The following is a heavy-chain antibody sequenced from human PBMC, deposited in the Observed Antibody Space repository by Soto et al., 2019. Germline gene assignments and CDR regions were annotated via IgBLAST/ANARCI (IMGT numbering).Heavy chain of an antibody. V-gene: IGHV1-69*13. Sequence: GASVKVSCKASGGTFSSYAISWVRQAPGQGLEWMGGIIPIFGTANYAQKFQGRVTITADESTSTAYMELSSLRSEGTAVYYCARALYGDYAYWFDPWGQGTLVTSPQ. CDR1: GGTFSSYA. CDR3: ARALYGDYAYWFDP. CDR2: IIPIFGTA. D-gene: IGHD4-17*01. J-gene: IGHJ5*02.